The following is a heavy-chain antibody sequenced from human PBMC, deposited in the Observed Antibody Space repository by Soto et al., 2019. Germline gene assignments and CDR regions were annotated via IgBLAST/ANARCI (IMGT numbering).Heavy chain of an antibody. CDR2: IYPGDSDT. J-gene: IGHJ3*02. D-gene: IGHD2-15*01. CDR1: GYSFTSYW. CDR3: ARQRYCSGGSCYYDAFDI. Sequence: EVQLVQSGAEVKKPGESLKISCKGSGYSFTSYWIGWVRQMPGKGLEWMGIIYPGDSDTRYSPSFQGQVTISADKSISTAYLQWSSLKASDTAMYYCARQRYCSGGSCYYDAFDIWGQGTMVTVSS. V-gene: IGHV5-51*01.